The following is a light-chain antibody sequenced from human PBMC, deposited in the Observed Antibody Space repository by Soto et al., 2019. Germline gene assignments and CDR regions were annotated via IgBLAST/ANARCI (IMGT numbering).Light chain of an antibody. CDR2: DVT. J-gene: IGLJ1*01. Sequence: QSVLTQSPSASGSPGQSVTISCTGTSSDIGGYSSVSWYQQHPGKSPKVVIYDVTKRPSGVPDRFSGSKSGNTASRTVSALQAEDEADYYCSSYTDRKNLVFGTGTKVTVL. CDR3: SSYTDRKNLV. CDR1: SSDIGGYSS. V-gene: IGLV2-8*01.